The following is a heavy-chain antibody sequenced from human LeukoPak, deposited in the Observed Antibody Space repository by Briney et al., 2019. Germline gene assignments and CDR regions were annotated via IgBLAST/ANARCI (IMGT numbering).Heavy chain of an antibody. CDR2: INHSGST. CDR1: GFTFSDYY. D-gene: IGHD3-3*01. V-gene: IGHV4-34*01. CDR3: ARAYSYDFWSGYFGFDY. Sequence: LRLSCAASGFTFSDYYMSWIRQAPGKGLEWIGEINHSGSTNYNPSLKSRVTISVDTSKNQFSLKLSSVTAADTAVYYCARAYSYDFWSGYFGFDYWGQGTLVTVSS. J-gene: IGHJ4*02.